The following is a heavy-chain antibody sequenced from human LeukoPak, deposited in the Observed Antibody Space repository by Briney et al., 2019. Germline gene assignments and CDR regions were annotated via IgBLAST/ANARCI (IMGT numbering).Heavy chain of an antibody. V-gene: IGHV1-2*06. CDR3: ATFKGVDWFL. J-gene: IGHJ4*02. CDR2: NNPNSGDT. Sequence: ASVKVSCKSSGYIFTGYYMHWVRQAPGQGLEWMGRNNPNSGDTNYAQKFQGRVTMTRDTSISTAYMELSRLRSDDTAVFYCATFKGVDWFLWGQGTLVTVSS. CDR1: GYIFTGYY. D-gene: IGHD3-9*01.